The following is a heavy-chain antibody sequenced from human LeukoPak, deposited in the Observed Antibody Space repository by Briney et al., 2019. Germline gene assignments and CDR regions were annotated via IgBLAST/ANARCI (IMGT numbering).Heavy chain of an antibody. D-gene: IGHD3-10*01. CDR2: ISAYNGNT. CDR1: GYTFTSYG. V-gene: IGHV1-18*01. Sequence: ASVKVSCKASGYTFTSYGISWVRQAPGQGREWMGWISAYNGNTNYAQKFQGRVTMTRDTSISTAYMELSRLRSDDTAVYYCARTYGSGSYHFDYWGQGTLVTVSS. CDR3: ARTYGSGSYHFDY. J-gene: IGHJ4*02.